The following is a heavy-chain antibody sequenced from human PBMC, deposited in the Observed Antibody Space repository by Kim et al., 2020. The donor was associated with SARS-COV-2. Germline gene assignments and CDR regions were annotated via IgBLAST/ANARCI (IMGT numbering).Heavy chain of an antibody. V-gene: IGHV3-7*01. D-gene: IGHD6-13*01. Sequence: GGSLRLSCAASGFTFSSYWMSWVRQAPGKGLEWVANIKQDGSEKYYVDSVNGRFTISRDKAKNSLYLQMNSLRAEDTAVYYCARGDSSSWYCCYYYGMDVWGQGTTVTVSS. CDR1: GFTFSSYW. CDR3: ARGDSSSWYCCYYYGMDV. CDR2: IKQDGSEK. J-gene: IGHJ6*02.